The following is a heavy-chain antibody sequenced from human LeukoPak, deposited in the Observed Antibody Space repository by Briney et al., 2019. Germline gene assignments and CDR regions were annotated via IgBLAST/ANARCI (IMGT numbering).Heavy chain of an antibody. CDR1: GGSIRDYY. J-gene: IGHJ4*02. CDR3: ARGLGRPAAINDY. CDR2: WFYSGDT. D-gene: IGHD2-2*01. Sequence: SETLSLTCTVSGGSIRDYYWNWIRQSPGKGLEWIGYWFYSGDTNYNPSLKSRVTISVDTSKNQFSLKLSSVTAADTAVYYCARGLGRPAAINDYWGQGTLVTVSS. V-gene: IGHV4-59*12.